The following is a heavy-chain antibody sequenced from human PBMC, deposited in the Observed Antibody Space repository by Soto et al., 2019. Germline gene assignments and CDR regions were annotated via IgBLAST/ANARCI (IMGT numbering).Heavy chain of an antibody. CDR3: ARYMTTVTTLQYYYYMDV. J-gene: IGHJ6*03. CDR1: GGSISSYY. CDR2: IYYSGST. Sequence: SETLSLTCTVSGGSISSYYWSWIRQPPGKGLEWIGYIYYSGSTNYNPSLKSRVTISVDTSKNQFSLKLSSVTAADTAVYYCARYMTTVTTLQYYYYMDVWGKGTTVTVSS. D-gene: IGHD4-17*01. V-gene: IGHV4-59*01.